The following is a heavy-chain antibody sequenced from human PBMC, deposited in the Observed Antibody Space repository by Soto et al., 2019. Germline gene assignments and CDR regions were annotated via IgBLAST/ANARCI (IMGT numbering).Heavy chain of an antibody. Sequence: QVQLVQSGAEVKKPGASVKVSCKASGYTFTSYGISWVRQAPGQGLEWMGWISAYNGNTNYAQKLQGSVTMTTGTSTSTADMGLRSLRSDDTAVYYCARPRGYSDGFDYWGQGTLVTVSS. V-gene: IGHV1-18*01. CDR2: ISAYNGNT. CDR3: ARPRGYSDGFDY. CDR1: GYTFTSYG. J-gene: IGHJ4*02. D-gene: IGHD5-18*01.